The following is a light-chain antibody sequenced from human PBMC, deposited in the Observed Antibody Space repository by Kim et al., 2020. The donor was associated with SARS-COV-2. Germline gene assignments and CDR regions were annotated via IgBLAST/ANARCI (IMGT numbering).Light chain of an antibody. J-gene: IGKJ1*01. V-gene: IGKV3-15*01. CDR3: QQYNKWPPWT. Sequence: SPGKRATPSCRASQSVSSDLAWYQQKPGQAPRLLIYGASTRATGIPARFSGSGSGTEFTLTISSLQSEDFAVYYCQQYNKWPPWTFGQGTKVDIK. CDR1: QSVSSD. CDR2: GAS.